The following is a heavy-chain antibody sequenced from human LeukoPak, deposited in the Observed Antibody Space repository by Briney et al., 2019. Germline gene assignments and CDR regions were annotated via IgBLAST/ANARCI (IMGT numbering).Heavy chain of an antibody. D-gene: IGHD2-8*01. CDR3: ARGERRYTQMYYIDC. Sequence: SETLSLTCTVSGGSISSYYWSWIRQPPGKGLEWIGYIYYSGSTYYNPSLQSRVTISLDTSKSQFSLKLNSVTAADTAVYYCARGERRYTQMYYIDCWGQGTLVTVSS. V-gene: IGHV4-59*08. J-gene: IGHJ4*02. CDR2: IYYSGST. CDR1: GGSISSYY.